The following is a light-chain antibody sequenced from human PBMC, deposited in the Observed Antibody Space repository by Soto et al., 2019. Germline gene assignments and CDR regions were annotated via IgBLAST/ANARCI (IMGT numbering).Light chain of an antibody. CDR1: SSDVGGYDY. CDR2: EVS. V-gene: IGLV2-8*01. Sequence: QSALTQPPSASGSPGQSVTISCTGTSSDVGGYDYVSWHQHHPDKAPELMIYEVSKRPSGVPDRFSGSKSGNTASLTVSRLQAEDEADYYCSSYAGNNNVVFGGGTKVTVL. CDR3: SSYAGNNNVV. J-gene: IGLJ2*01.